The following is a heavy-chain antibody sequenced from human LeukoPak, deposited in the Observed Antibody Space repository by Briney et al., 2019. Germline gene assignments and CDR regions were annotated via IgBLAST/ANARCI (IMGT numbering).Heavy chain of an antibody. CDR3: AKDWARYCSGGSCYSSFDY. J-gene: IGHJ4*02. V-gene: IGHV3-30*02. D-gene: IGHD2-15*01. CDR1: GFTFSSYG. Sequence: GGSLRLSCAASGFTFSSYGMHWVRQAPGKGLEWVAFIRYDGSNKYYADSVKGRFTISRDNSKNTLYLQMNSLRAEDTAVYYCAKDWARYCSGGSCYSSFDYWGQGTLVTVSS. CDR2: IRYDGSNK.